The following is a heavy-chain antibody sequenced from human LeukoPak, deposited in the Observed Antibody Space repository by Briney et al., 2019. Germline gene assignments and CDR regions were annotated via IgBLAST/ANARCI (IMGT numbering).Heavy chain of an antibody. V-gene: IGHV1-46*01. CDR3: ARSYTMIVVVPGY. CDR2: INPSGGST. D-gene: IGHD3-22*01. CDR1: GYTFTSYY. J-gene: IGHJ4*02. Sequence: ASVTVSCKASGYTFTSYYMHWVRQAPGQGLEWMGIINPSGGSTSYAQKFQGRVTMTRDMSTSTVYMELSSLRSEDTAVYYCARSYTMIVVVPGYWGQGTLVTVSS.